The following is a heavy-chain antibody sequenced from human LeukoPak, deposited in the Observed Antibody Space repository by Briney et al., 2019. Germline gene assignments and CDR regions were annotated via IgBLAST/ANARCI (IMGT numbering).Heavy chain of an antibody. J-gene: IGHJ4*02. CDR3: ARHPSGNSNSWSDY. V-gene: IGHV5-51*01. CDR2: IYPGDSDT. Sequence: GESLKISCKGSGYTFTNYWIAWVRQMPGKGLEWMGIIYPGDSDTRYSPSFHGQVTLSVDKSISTAYLQWSSLKASDAAMYYCARHPSGNSNSWSDYWGQGTLDTVSS. CDR1: GYTFTNYW. D-gene: IGHD2/OR15-2a*01.